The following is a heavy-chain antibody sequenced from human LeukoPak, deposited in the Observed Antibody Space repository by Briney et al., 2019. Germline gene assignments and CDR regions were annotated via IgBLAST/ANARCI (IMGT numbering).Heavy chain of an antibody. D-gene: IGHD5-18*01. CDR3: ARDRGYSYGWFDP. Sequence: GGSLRLSCAASGFTFSSYSMNWVRQAPGKGLEWVSSISSSSSYIYYADSVKGRFTISRDNAKNSLYLQMNSLRAEDTAVYYCARDRGYSYGWFDPWGQGTLVTVSS. V-gene: IGHV3-21*01. CDR2: ISSSSSYI. J-gene: IGHJ5*02. CDR1: GFTFSSYS.